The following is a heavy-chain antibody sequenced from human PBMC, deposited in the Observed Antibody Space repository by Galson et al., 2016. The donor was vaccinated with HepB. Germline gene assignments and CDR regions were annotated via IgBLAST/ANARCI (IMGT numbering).Heavy chain of an antibody. CDR1: EFTFSSYA. V-gene: IGHV3-23*01. J-gene: IGHJ4*02. D-gene: IGHD6-13*01. Sequence: SLRLSCAASEFTFSSYAMSWVRQAPGKGLEWVSCISHNGVGTFYADSVKGRFTISRDNSKNTVYLQMNSLGAEDTAVYYCAKDRWTGQQLAYYLDYWGQGTLVTVSS. CDR3: AKDRWTGQQLAYYLDY. CDR2: ISHNGVGT.